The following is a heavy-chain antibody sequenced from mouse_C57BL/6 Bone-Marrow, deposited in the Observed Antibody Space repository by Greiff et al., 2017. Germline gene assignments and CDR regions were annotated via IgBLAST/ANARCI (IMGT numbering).Heavy chain of an antibody. J-gene: IGHJ2*01. V-gene: IGHV14-3*01. CDR1: GFNIKNTY. CDR3: ARLDTTVVAAPYFDY. D-gene: IGHD1-1*01. Sequence: DVQLQESVAELVRPGASVKLSCTASGFNIKNTYMHWVKQRPEQGLEWIGRIDPANGNTKYAPKFQGKATITADTSSNTAYLQLSSLTSEDTAIYYCARLDTTVVAAPYFDYWGQGTTLTVSS. CDR2: IDPANGNT.